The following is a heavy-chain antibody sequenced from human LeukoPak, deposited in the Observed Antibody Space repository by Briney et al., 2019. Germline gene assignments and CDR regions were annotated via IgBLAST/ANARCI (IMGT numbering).Heavy chain of an antibody. CDR2: VSYSENT. CDR1: GGSISSSRYY. CDR3: ARLIAVAPNDAFDI. D-gene: IGHD6-19*01. Sequence: SETLSLTCTVSGGSISSSRYYWGWIRQPPGKGLEWIGSVSYSENTYYNPSLKSRVTISVDTSKNQFSLKLSSVTAADTAVYYCARLIAVAPNDAFDIWGQGTVVTVSS. J-gene: IGHJ3*02. V-gene: IGHV4-39*07.